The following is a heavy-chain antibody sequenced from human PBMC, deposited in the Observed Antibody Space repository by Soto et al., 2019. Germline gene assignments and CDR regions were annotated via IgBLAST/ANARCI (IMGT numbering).Heavy chain of an antibody. J-gene: IGHJ4*02. D-gene: IGHD3-3*01. CDR1: GFTFSRHY. CDR2: IKPDGSES. CDR3: AIEELWRGGF. V-gene: IGHV3-7*01. Sequence: EVQLAESGGGLVQPGGSLRLSCVASGFTFSRHYMTWVRQAPGKGLESVAKIKPDGSESYYVDSVRGRFTFSRDNAKNFPFFEMNSPGEEDNGVYYCAIEELWRGGFWGQGTLVTVSS.